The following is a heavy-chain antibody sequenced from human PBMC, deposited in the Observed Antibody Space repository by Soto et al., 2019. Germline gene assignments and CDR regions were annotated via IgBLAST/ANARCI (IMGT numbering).Heavy chain of an antibody. Sequence: QVQLQESGPGLVKPSQTLSLTCTVSGGSISSGDYYWSWIRQPPGKGLEWIGYIYYSGSTYYNPSLKSRVTISVDTSKNQFTLKLSSVTAADTAVYYCARVAEQLAPSNWFDPWGQGTLVTVSS. CDR2: IYYSGST. D-gene: IGHD6-13*01. V-gene: IGHV4-30-4*01. CDR1: GGSISSGDYY. CDR3: ARVAEQLAPSNWFDP. J-gene: IGHJ5*02.